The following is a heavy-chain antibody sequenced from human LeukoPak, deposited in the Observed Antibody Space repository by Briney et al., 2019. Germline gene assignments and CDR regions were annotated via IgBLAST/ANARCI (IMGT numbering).Heavy chain of an antibody. CDR1: GFTFSNYW. CDR2: IKQDGSDK. V-gene: IGHV3-7*03. J-gene: IGHJ4*02. Sequence: GGSLRLSCAASGFTFSNYWMTWVRQAPGKGLEWVANIKQDGSDKYYVGSVKGRFTISRDNAKNSLYLQMDSLRAEDTAVYYCARDPEATNYFAFWGEGILVTVSS. CDR3: ARDPEATNYFAF.